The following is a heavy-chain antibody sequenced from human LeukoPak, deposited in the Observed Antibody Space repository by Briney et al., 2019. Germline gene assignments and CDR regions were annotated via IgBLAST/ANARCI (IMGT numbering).Heavy chain of an antibody. V-gene: IGHV4-4*07. D-gene: IGHD3-16*02. Sequence: SETLSLTCTVSGGSISSYYWNWIRQPAGKGLEWIGRIYPSGSTSYNPSLRSRVTISVDNSKNQFSLKLSSVTAADTAVYYCARPYRVGGSFPFDIWGQGTMVTVSS. CDR1: GGSISSYY. J-gene: IGHJ3*02. CDR2: IYPSGST. CDR3: ARPYRVGGSFPFDI.